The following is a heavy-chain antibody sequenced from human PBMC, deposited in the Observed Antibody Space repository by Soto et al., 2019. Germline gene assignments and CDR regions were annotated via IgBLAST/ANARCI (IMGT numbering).Heavy chain of an antibody. CDR3: ARYIAVAGTGGLRFDS. V-gene: IGHV3-21*01. CDR1: GFTFSSYS. Sequence: EVQLVESGGGLVKPGGSLRLSCAASGFTFSSYSMNWVRQAPGKGLEWVSSISSRSSYIYYADSVKGRFNISRDNSKKSLYLQMSSLRAEDTAVYYCARYIAVAGTGGLRFDSWGQGTLVTVSS. J-gene: IGHJ4*02. D-gene: IGHD6-19*01. CDR2: ISSRSSYI.